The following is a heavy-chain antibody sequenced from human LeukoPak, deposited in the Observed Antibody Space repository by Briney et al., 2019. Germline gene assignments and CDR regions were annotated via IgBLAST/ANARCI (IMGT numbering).Heavy chain of an antibody. Sequence: ASVKVSCKASGGTFSSYAISWVRQAPGQGLEWMGGIIPIFGTANYAQKFQGRVTITADKSTSTAYVELSSLRSEDTAVYYCSVVGATTNWFDPWGQGTLVTVSS. CDR2: IIPIFGTA. CDR3: SVVGATTNWFDP. D-gene: IGHD1-26*01. V-gene: IGHV1-69*06. CDR1: GGTFSSYA. J-gene: IGHJ5*02.